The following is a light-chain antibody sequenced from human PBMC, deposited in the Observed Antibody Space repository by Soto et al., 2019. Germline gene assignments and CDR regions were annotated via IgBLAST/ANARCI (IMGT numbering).Light chain of an antibody. CDR2: GAS. CDR3: QQYDYWWT. Sequence: EIVMTQSPATLSVSPGERDTLSCRASQSVSSNLAWYQQKPGQAPRLLIYGASTRATGIPARFSGSGSGTEFTLTISSLQSEDFGIYYCQQYDYWWTFGQGTKVDIK. V-gene: IGKV3-15*01. CDR1: QSVSSN. J-gene: IGKJ1*01.